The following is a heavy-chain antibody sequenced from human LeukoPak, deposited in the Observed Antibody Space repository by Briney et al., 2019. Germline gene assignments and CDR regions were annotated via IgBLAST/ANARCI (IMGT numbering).Heavy chain of an antibody. J-gene: IGHJ6*03. Sequence: GASVKVSCKASGYTFTGYYMHWVRQAPGQGLEWMGWINPNSGGTNYAQKFQGRVTMTRDTSISTAYMELSRLRSDDTAVYYCASGVAAAGKVGVNNYYYYYMDVWGKGTTVTVSS. V-gene: IGHV1-2*02. D-gene: IGHD6-13*01. CDR1: GYTFTGYY. CDR2: INPNSGGT. CDR3: ASGVAAAGKVGVNNYYYYYMDV.